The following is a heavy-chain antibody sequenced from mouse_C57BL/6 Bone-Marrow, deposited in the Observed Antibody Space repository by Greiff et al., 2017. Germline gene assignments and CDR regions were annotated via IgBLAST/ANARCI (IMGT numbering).Heavy chain of an antibody. CDR3: ASQGYDDGGFAY. V-gene: IGHV5-12-1*01. D-gene: IGHD2-4*01. J-gene: IGHJ3*01. Sequence: EVQRVESGGGLVQPGGSLKLSCASTEFTFPTHDMSWVRQTPDKRLEWVAAISSVGGCTYYPDTVKGRFTISRDNTKNTLYLQMSSLKSEDTAMYYCASQGYDDGGFAYWGQGTMVTVSA. CDR1: EFTFPTHD. CDR2: ISSVGGCT.